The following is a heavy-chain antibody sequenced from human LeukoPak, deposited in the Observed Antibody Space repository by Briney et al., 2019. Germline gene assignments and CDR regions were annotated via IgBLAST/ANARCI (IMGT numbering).Heavy chain of an antibody. CDR3: AKDPAPDYYDSSGRPGFDP. V-gene: IGHV3-30*02. CDR2: IWYDGSNK. J-gene: IGHJ5*02. CDR1: GFTFSSYG. Sequence: PGGSLRLSCAASGFTFSSYGMHWVRQAPGKGLEWVAVIWYDGSNKYYADSVKGRFTISRDNSKNTLYLQMNSLRAEDTAVYYCAKDPAPDYYDSSGRPGFDPWGQGTLVTVSS. D-gene: IGHD3-22*01.